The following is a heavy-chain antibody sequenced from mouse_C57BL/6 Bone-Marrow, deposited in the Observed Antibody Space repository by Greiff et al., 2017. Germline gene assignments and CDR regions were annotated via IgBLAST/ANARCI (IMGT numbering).Heavy chain of an antibody. Sequence: QVQLQQPGAELVKPGASVKLSCKASGYTFTSYWMPWVKQRPGQGLEWIGEIDPSDSYTNYNQKFKGKATLTVDTSSSTAYMQLSSLTSEDSAVYYCARSPYDYDVGYYARDYWGQGTSVTVCS. D-gene: IGHD2-4*01. CDR1: GYTFTSYW. CDR2: IDPSDSYT. CDR3: ARSPYDYDVGYYARDY. J-gene: IGHJ4*01. V-gene: IGHV1-50*01.